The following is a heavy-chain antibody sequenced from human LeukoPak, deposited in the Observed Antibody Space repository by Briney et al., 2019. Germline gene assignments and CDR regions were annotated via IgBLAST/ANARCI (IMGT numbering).Heavy chain of an antibody. J-gene: IGHJ3*02. V-gene: IGHV1-69*05. CDR1: GGTFSSYA. CDR3: ARIRGRGYYYDSSAYDAAFDI. D-gene: IGHD3-22*01. CDR2: IIPIFGTA. Sequence: SVKVSCKASGGTFSSYAISWVRQAPGQGLEWMEGIIPIFGTANYAQKFQGRATLTTDESMTTAYMELSSLRSEDTAVYYCARIRGRGYYYDSSAYDAAFDIWGQGTKVTVSS.